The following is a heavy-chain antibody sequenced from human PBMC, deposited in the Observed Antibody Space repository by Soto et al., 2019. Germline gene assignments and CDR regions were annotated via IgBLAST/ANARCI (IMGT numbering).Heavy chain of an antibody. J-gene: IGHJ4*02. D-gene: IGHD2-2*02. V-gene: IGHV3-30-3*01. CDR3: AREGLVPAATPWFDY. CDR2: ISYDGSNK. Sequence: QVQLVESGGGVVQPGRSLRLSYAASGFTFSSYAMHWVRQAPGKGLEWVAVISYDGSNKYYADSVKGRFTISRDNSKNTLYLQMNSLRAEDTAVYYCAREGLVPAATPWFDYWGQGTLVTVSS. CDR1: GFTFSSYA.